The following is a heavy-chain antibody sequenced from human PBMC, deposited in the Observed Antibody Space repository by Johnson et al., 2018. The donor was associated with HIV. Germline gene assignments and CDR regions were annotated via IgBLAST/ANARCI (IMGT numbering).Heavy chain of an antibody. D-gene: IGHD3-10*01. CDR1: KLTFSNYA. Sequence: VQVLESGGGLVQPGGSLRLSCAASKLTFSNYAMTWVRQAPGKGLEWVSSISGSDGAYYAVSVKGRFTIDNSKNTLYLQMNSLRAEDTAVYYCARDFYYYGSGRRDDPFDIWGQGTMVIVSS. V-gene: IGHV3-23*01. CDR2: ISGSDGA. CDR3: ARDFYYYGSGRRDDPFDI. J-gene: IGHJ3*02.